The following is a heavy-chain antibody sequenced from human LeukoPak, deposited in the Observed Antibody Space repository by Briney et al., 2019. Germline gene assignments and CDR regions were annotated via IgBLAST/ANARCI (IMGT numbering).Heavy chain of an antibody. CDR1: GGSISSYY. CDR3: ARGLEDYYGMDV. V-gene: IGHV4-59*01. Sequence: SETLSLTCTVSGGSISSYYWSWIRQPPGKGLEWIGYIYYSGSTNYNPSLKSRVTISVDTSKNQFSLKLSSVTAADTAVYYCARGLEDYYGMDVWGQGTTVTVSS. CDR2: IYYSGST. J-gene: IGHJ6*02.